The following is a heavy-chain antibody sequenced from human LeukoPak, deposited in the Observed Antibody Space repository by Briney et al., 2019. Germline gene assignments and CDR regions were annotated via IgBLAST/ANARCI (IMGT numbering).Heavy chain of an antibody. CDR1: GGSISSGDYY. Sequence: PSETLSLTCTVSGGSISSGDYYWSWIRQPPGKGLEWIGYIYYSGSTYYNPSLKSRVTISVDTSKNQFSLKLSSVTAADTAVYYCARVSRDGYQLPWLCDYWGQGTLVTVSS. CDR3: ARVSRDGYQLPWLCDY. CDR2: IYYSGST. D-gene: IGHD2-2*01. V-gene: IGHV4-30-4*08. J-gene: IGHJ4*02.